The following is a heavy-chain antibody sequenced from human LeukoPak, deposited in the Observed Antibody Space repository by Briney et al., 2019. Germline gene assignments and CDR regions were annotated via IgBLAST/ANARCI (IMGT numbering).Heavy chain of an antibody. J-gene: IGHJ4*02. D-gene: IGHD4-17*01. Sequence: SETLSLTCTVSAGSISNYYWSWIRQPPGKGLEWIGYIYYSGSTNYNPSLKSRVTISVDTSKNQFSLKLSSVTAADTAVYYCARVNTVTKPRGFDYWGQGTLVTVSS. CDR2: IYYSGST. CDR1: AGSISNYY. CDR3: ARVNTVTKPRGFDY. V-gene: IGHV4-59*01.